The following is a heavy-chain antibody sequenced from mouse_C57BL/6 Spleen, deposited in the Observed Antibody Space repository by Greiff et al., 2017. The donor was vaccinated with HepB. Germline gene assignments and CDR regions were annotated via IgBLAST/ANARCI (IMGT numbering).Heavy chain of an antibody. CDR2: ISYDGSN. D-gene: IGHD2-4*01. Sequence: ESGPGLVKPSQSLSLTCSVTGYSITSGYYWNWIRQFPGNKLEWMGYISYDGSNNYNPSLKNRISITRDTSKNQFFLKLNSVTTEDTATYYCAREGSTMITRAMDYWGQGTSVTVSS. V-gene: IGHV3-6*01. CDR1: GYSITSGYY. CDR3: AREGSTMITRAMDY. J-gene: IGHJ4*01.